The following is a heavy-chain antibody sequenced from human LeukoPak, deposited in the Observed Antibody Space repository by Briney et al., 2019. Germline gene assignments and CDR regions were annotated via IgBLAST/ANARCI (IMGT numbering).Heavy chain of an antibody. CDR3: AKDTYSSSSVGAFFDY. Sequence: GGSLRLSCAASGFTFSSYAMSWVRQAPGKGLEWVSAISGSGGSTYYADSVKGRFTISRDNSKNTLYLQMNSLRAEDTAVYYCAKDTYSSSSVGAFFDYWGQGTLSPSPQ. CDR1: GFTFSSYA. V-gene: IGHV3-23*01. D-gene: IGHD6-6*01. J-gene: IGHJ4*02. CDR2: ISGSGGST.